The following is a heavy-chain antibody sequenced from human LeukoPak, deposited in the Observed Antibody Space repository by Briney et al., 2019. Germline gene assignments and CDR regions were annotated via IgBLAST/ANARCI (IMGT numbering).Heavy chain of an antibody. V-gene: IGHV3-30*04. D-gene: IGHD3-10*01. CDR3: AKDYSWGAMVRGVDWFDP. CDR2: ISYDGSNK. CDR1: GFTFSSYA. Sequence: GGSLRLSCAASGFTFSSYAMHWVRQAPGKGLEWVAVISYDGSNKYYADSVKGRFTISRDNSKNTLYLQMNSLRAEDTAVYYCAKDYSWGAMVRGVDWFDPWGQGTLVTVSS. J-gene: IGHJ5*02.